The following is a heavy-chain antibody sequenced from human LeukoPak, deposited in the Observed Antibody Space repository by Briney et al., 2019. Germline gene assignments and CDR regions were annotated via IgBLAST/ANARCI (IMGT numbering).Heavy chain of an antibody. D-gene: IGHD6-13*01. V-gene: IGHV1-18*01. J-gene: IGHJ6*03. CDR1: GYTFTSYG. Sequence: ASVKVSCKASGYTFTSYGISWVRQAPGQGLEWMGWISAYNGNTNYAQKLQGRVTMTTDTSTSTAYMELRSLRSDDTAVYYCARVLAAAGKGGLGSGYYYYMDVWGKGTTVTISS. CDR2: ISAYNGNT. CDR3: ARVLAAAGKGGLGSGYYYYMDV.